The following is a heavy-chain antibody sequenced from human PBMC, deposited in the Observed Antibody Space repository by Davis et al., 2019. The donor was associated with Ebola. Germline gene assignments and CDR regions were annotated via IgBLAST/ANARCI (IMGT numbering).Heavy chain of an antibody. Sequence: PGGSLRLSCAASGFTFDDYAMHWVRQAPGKGLEWVSGISWNSGSIGYADSVKGRFTISRDDSKNTLYLQMNSLRVDDTAVYFCARDGPNYDVDYWGQGTLVTVS. CDR2: ISWNSGSI. CDR1: GFTFDDYA. V-gene: IGHV3-9*01. CDR3: ARDGPNYDVDY. D-gene: IGHD3-22*01. J-gene: IGHJ4*02.